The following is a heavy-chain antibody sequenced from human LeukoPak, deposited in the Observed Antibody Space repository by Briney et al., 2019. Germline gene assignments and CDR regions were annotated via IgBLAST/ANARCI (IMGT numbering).Heavy chain of an antibody. CDR2: IKHDGSEK. J-gene: IGHJ6*02. CDR1: GFTLSSYW. D-gene: IGHD2-21*02. V-gene: IGHV3-7*01. CDR3: ARGHCGGDCPAYYYYSIDV. Sequence: GGSLRLSCTASGFTLSSYWMRWVCQAPGKGLEWVANIKHDGSEKYYVDSVKGRFTISRDNAKNSLYLQMNSLRAEDTAVYYCARGHCGGDCPAYYYYSIDVWGQGTTVTVSS.